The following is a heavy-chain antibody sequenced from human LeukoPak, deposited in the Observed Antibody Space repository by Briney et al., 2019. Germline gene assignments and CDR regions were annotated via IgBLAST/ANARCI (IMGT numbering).Heavy chain of an antibody. V-gene: IGHV4-4*07. J-gene: IGHJ4*02. CDR2: VYSNGVT. CDR3: ARDARVQKWFGEVIMTTTYYFDD. CDR1: GGSISSYY. D-gene: IGHD3-10*01. Sequence: SETLSLTCTVSGGSISSYYWSWIRQPAGKGLEWIGRVYSNGVTKYNPSLKSRVTISVDTSKNQFSLKLTSVTAADTAVYYCARDARVQKWFGEVIMTTTYYFDDWGQGTLVTVSS.